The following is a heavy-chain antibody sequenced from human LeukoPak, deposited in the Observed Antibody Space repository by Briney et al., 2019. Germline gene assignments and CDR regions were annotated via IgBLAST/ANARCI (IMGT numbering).Heavy chain of an antibody. CDR1: GGSLSTYY. V-gene: IGHV4-59*13. Sequence: SETMSLTCTVSGGSLSTYYWSWIRQPPGKGLEWVGYIYYSGSNKYNPSLKSRVTISVDTSKNQFSLNLSSVTAADTAMYYCARTGYCSRISCYPYYYGMDVWGQGTTVTVSS. CDR3: ARTGYCSRISCYPYYYGMDV. CDR2: IYYSGSN. J-gene: IGHJ6*02. D-gene: IGHD2-2*01.